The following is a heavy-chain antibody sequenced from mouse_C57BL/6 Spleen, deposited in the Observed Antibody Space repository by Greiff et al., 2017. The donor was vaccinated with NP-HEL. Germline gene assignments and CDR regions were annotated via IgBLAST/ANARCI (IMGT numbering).Heavy chain of an antibody. CDR1: GFSFNTYA. J-gene: IGHJ2*01. Sequence: EVQGVESGGGLVQPKGSLKLSCAASGFSFNTYAMNWVRQAPGKGLEWVARIRSKSNNYATYYADSVKDRFTISRDDSESMLYLQMNNLKTEDTAMYYCVSSSYEGYFDYWGQGTTLTVSS. CDR3: VSSSYEGYFDY. V-gene: IGHV10-1*01. CDR2: IRSKSNNYAT. D-gene: IGHD1-1*01.